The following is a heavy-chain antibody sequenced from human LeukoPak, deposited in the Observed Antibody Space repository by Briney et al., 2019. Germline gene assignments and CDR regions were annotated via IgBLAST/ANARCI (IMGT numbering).Heavy chain of an antibody. CDR3: ARLMVYASYMDV. V-gene: IGHV4-61*02. CDR2: IYTSGST. CDR1: GGSISSGSYY. Sequence: SETLSLTCTVSGGSISSGSYYWRWIRQPAGTGLEWIGRIYTSGSTNYNPSLKSRVTISVDTSKNQLSLKLSSVTAADTAVYYCARLMVYASYMDVWGKGTTVTVSS. J-gene: IGHJ6*03. D-gene: IGHD2-8*01.